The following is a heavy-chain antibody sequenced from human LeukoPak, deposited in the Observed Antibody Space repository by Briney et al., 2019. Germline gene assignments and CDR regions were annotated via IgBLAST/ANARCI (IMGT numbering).Heavy chain of an antibody. CDR2: FDPEDVET. J-gene: IGHJ4*02. Sequence: VASVKVSCKVSGYTLTELCMHWVPQAPGKGLEWRGGFDPEDVETIYAQKFQGRVTMIEDTSTDTAYMELSSMRSEDTAVYYCATLAVAVYNDYWGQGTLVIVSS. V-gene: IGHV1-24*01. D-gene: IGHD6-19*01. CDR1: GYTLTELC. CDR3: ATLAVAVYNDY.